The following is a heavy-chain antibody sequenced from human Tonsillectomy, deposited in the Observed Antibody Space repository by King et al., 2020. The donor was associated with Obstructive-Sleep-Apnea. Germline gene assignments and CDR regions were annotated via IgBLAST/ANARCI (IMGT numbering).Heavy chain of an antibody. J-gene: IGHJ4*02. CDR1: GFTFSDYW. CDR2: IKQDGSEK. Sequence: LQLVQSGGGLVQSGGSLRLSCAASGFTFSDYWMTWVRQAPGKGLEWVANIKQDGSEKYYVDSVKGRFTISRDNSDNSLSLQMDSLRAEETAVYYCAKGSYRHDYWGQGTLVTVSS. D-gene: IGHD3-16*02. CDR3: AKGSYRHDY. V-gene: IGHV3-7*01.